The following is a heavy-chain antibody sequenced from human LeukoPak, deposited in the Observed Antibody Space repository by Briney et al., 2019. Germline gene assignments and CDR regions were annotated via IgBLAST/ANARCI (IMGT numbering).Heavy chain of an antibody. J-gene: IGHJ3*01. Sequence: ASVKVSCKASAYSFTGYYMHWVRQAPGQGLEWMGRINPNSGGTNYAQKFQGRVTMTRDTSISTAYMELSRLRSDDTAVYYCARTGRGIAVAGRWGQGTMVTVSS. CDR3: ARTGRGIAVAGR. V-gene: IGHV1-2*06. D-gene: IGHD6-19*01. CDR2: INPNSGGT. CDR1: AYSFTGYY.